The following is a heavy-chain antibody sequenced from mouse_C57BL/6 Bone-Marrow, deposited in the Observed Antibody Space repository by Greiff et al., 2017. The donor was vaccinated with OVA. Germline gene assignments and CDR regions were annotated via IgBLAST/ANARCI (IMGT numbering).Heavy chain of an antibody. CDR1: YFAFMASA. V-gene: IGHV1-49*01. Sequence: QVQLQQSGAELVRPGSSVKLSCKDSYFAFMASAMHWVKQRPGHGLEWIGSFTMYSDATEYSENFKGKATLTANTSSSTAYMELSSLTSEDSAVYYCARKKGSMVTTRGYAMDYWGQGTSVTVSS. J-gene: IGHJ4*01. CDR2: FTMYSDAT. D-gene: IGHD2-2*01. CDR3: ARKKGSMVTTRGYAMDY.